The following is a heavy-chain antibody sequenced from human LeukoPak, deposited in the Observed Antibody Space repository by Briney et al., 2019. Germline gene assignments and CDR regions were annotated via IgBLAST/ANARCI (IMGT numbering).Heavy chain of an antibody. CDR3: ARDWSSAIDY. D-gene: IGHD6-19*01. CDR2: ISSSSSYI. CDR1: GFAFSSYS. J-gene: IGHJ4*02. Sequence: PGGSLRLSCAASGFAFSSYSMNWVRQAPGKGLEWVSSISSSSSYIYFADSVKGRFTISRDNAKNTLYLQMNSLRAEDTAVYYSARDWSSAIDYWGQGTLVTVSS. V-gene: IGHV3-21*01.